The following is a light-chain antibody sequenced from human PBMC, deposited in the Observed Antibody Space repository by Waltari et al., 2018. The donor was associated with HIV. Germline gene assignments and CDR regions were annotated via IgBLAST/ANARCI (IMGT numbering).Light chain of an antibody. CDR3: CSYAGRYTLL. CDR2: DVN. J-gene: IGLJ2*01. Sequence: QSALTQPRSVSGSPGQSVTISCTGTSSDVGGYNYVSWYQQYPGKAPKLMIYDVNKRPSGVPDRFSGSKSGNTASLTISGLQAEDEADYYCCSYAGRYTLLFGGGTNLAVL. V-gene: IGLV2-11*01. CDR1: SSDVGGYNY.